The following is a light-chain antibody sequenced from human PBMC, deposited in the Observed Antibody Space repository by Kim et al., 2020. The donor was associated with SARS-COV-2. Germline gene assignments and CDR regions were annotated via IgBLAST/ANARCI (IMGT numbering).Light chain of an antibody. CDR2: AAS. V-gene: IGKV1-39*01. Sequence: DIQMTQSPSSLAASVGDRVTITCRASQNINSFLNWYQQRPGKAPKLLIYAASTLQIGVPSRFSGSGSGTDFTLTITSLQPEDFATYYCQQSHTAPLLTFGRWTKLEI. CDR1: QNINSF. J-gene: IGKJ4*01. CDR3: QQSHTAPLLT.